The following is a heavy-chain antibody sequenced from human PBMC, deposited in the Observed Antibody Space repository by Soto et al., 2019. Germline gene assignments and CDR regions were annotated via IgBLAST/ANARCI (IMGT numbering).Heavy chain of an antibody. CDR3: ARALSSGWYTYYFDY. D-gene: IGHD6-19*01. V-gene: IGHV1-3*01. Sequence: QVQLVQSGAEVKKPGASVKVSCKASGYTFTSYAMHWVRQAPGQRLEWMGWINAGNGNTKYSQKFQGRVTITRDTSASTAYMELSSLRSEDTAVYYCARALSSGWYTYYFDYWGQGTLVTVSS. J-gene: IGHJ4*02. CDR1: GYTFTSYA. CDR2: INAGNGNT.